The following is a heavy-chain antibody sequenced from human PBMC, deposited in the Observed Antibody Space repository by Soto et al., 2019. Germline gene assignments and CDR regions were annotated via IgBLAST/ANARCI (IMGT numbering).Heavy chain of an antibody. CDR1: GFTFSSYW. D-gene: IGHD2-15*01. Sequence: GSLRLSCAASGFTFSSYWMSWVRQAPGKGLEWVANIKQDGSEKYYVDSVKGRFTISRDNAKNSLYLQMNSLRAEDTAVYYCARVRDCSGGSCYSNSYYYMDVWGKGTTVTVS. CDR3: ARVRDCSGGSCYSNSYYYMDV. V-gene: IGHV3-7*01. CDR2: IKQDGSEK. J-gene: IGHJ6*03.